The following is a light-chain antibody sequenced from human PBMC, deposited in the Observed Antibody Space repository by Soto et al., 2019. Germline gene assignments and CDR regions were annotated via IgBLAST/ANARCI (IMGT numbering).Light chain of an antibody. CDR1: SSNIGAGYD. CDR3: QSYDSSLSGYVV. J-gene: IGLJ2*01. V-gene: IGLV1-40*01. CDR2: GNS. Sequence: QSVLTQPPSVSGAPGQRVTISCTGSSSNIGAGYDVHWYQQLPGTAPKLIIYGNSNRPSGVPDRFSGSKSGTSASLAITGLQAEDEADYYCQSYDSSLSGYVVFGGGTQLTVL.